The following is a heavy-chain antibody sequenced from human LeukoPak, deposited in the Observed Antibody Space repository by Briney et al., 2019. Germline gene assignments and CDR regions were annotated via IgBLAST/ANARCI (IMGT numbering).Heavy chain of an antibody. CDR2: IIPILGIA. CDR1: GGTFSSYT. V-gene: IGHV1-69*02. D-gene: IGHD3-22*01. J-gene: IGHJ4*02. Sequence: ASVKVSRKASGGTFSSYTISWVRQAPGQGLEWMGRIIPILGIANYAQKFQGRVTITADKSTSTAYMELSSLRSEDTAVYYCARVDYYDSSGYYYFDYWGQGTLVTVSS. CDR3: ARVDYYDSSGYYYFDY.